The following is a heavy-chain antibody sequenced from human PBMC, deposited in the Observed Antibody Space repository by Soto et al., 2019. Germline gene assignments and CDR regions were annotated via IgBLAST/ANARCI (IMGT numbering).Heavy chain of an antibody. D-gene: IGHD6-6*01. Sequence: EVQLVESGGGLGQPGGSLRLSCAASGFTFSHYGMNWVRQAPGKGLAWVSYISSSSATIQYADSVKGRFTISRDNAKNSLYLQMNGLRDEDTAVYYCARGGAARPDYWGQGNLVTVSS. J-gene: IGHJ4*02. CDR3: ARGGAARPDY. V-gene: IGHV3-48*02. CDR1: GFTFSHYG. CDR2: ISSSSATI.